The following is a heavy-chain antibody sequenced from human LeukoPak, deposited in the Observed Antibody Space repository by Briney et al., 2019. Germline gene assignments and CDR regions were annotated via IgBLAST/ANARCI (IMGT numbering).Heavy chain of an antibody. CDR1: GDSMSDY. J-gene: IGHJ4*02. Sequence: TLSLTCTVSGDSMSDYFWTWIRQPPGKGLEWLALIYWDDDKRYSPSLKSRLTTTKDTSKNQVVLTMTNMDPVDTATYYCVHCSSGWYDGWIYWGQGTLVTVSS. V-gene: IGHV2-5*08. D-gene: IGHD6-19*01. CDR3: VHCSSGWYDGWIY. CDR2: IYWDDDK.